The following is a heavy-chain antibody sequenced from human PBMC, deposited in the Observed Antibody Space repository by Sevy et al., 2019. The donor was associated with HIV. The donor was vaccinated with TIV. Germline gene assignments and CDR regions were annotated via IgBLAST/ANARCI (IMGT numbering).Heavy chain of an antibody. D-gene: IGHD3-22*01. CDR2: ISSSSSTI. CDR3: ARHPYYDSSGYVDY. J-gene: IGHJ4*02. CDR1: GFSFSGYS. V-gene: IGHV3-48*02. Sequence: GGCLRLPCAASGFSFSGYSMNWVRQAPGKGLEWVSYISSSSSTIYYADSVKGRFTISRDNAKNSLYLQMNSLRDEDTAVYYCARHPYYDSSGYVDYWGQGTLVTVSS.